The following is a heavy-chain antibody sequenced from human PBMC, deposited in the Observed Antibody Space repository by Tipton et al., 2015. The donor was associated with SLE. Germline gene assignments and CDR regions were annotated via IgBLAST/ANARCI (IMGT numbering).Heavy chain of an antibody. V-gene: IGHV4-39*07. CDR3: ARHLPYSSSSKAFDI. J-gene: IGHJ3*02. CDR2: ITNNGNT. D-gene: IGHD6-6*01. CDR1: GGSISGSNYY. Sequence: TLSLTCTVSGGSISGSNYYWDWIRQPPGKGPEWIGRITNNGNTYYIPSLKSRVTISVDTSKNQFSLKLSSVTAADTAVYYCARHLPYSSSSKAFDIWGQGTMVTVSS.